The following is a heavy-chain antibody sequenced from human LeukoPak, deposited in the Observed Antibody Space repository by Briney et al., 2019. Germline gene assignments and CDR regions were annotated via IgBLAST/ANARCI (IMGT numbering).Heavy chain of an antibody. CDR1: GGSISSYH. Sequence: SETLSLTCTVSGGSISSYHWSWIRQPPGKGLEWIGYIYYSGSTNYNPSLKSRVTISVDTSKNQFSLKLSSVTAADTAVYYCARHGDTDYFDYWGQGTLVTVSS. V-gene: IGHV4-59*08. CDR2: IYYSGST. J-gene: IGHJ4*02. D-gene: IGHD5-18*01. CDR3: ARHGDTDYFDY.